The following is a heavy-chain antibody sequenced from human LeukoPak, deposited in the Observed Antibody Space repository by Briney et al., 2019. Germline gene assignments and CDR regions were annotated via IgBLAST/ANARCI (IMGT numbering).Heavy chain of an antibody. J-gene: IGHJ3*02. D-gene: IGHD3-3*01. CDR3: ARPIGVVQLGAFDI. V-gene: IGHV4-30-4*01. Sequence: PSETLSLTCTVSRGSISSGDYYWSWIRQPPGKGLEWIGYIYYSGSTYYNPSLKSRVTISVDTSKNHFSLKLSSVTAADTAVYYCARPIGVVQLGAFDIWGQGTMVTVSS. CDR1: RGSISSGDYY. CDR2: IYYSGST.